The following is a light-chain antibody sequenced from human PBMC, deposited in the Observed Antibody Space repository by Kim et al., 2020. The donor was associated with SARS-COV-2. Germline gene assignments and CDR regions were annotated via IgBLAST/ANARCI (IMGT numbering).Light chain of an antibody. CDR1: SGSITTNY. CDR3: QSYDNNNRV. V-gene: IGLV6-57*03. CDR2: GDT. J-gene: IGLJ3*02. Sequence: KPVTISRTRCSGSITTNYVQWYQRRTGSAPTTVIFGDTQRPSGVPDRFSGSVDFSSNSASLTISGLKTEDEGEYYCQSYDNNNRVFGGGTQLTVL.